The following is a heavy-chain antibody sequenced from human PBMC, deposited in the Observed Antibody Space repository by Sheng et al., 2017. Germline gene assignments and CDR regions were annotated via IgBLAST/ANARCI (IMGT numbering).Heavy chain of an antibody. D-gene: IGHD3-22*01. V-gene: IGHV3-21*01. CDR2: ITSSSIYI. Sequence: EVQLVESGGGLVKPGGSLRLSCAASGFTFSRYTMNWVRQAPGKGLEWVSSITSSSIYIYYADSVKGRFTISRDNARNSLYLQMNSLRAEDTAVYYCAREYFDSSGYYLYASDIWGQGTLVTVSS. J-gene: IGHJ3*02. CDR1: GFTFSRYT. CDR3: AREYFDSSGYYLYASDI.